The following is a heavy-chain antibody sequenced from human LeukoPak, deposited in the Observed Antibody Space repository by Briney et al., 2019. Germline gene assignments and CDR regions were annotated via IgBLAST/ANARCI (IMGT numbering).Heavy chain of an antibody. Sequence: GGSLRFSCAASGFTFSYYYLSWIRQAPGKGLEWVSYISSSGSTIYDADSVKGRFTISRDNAKNSLYLQMNSLRAEDTAVYYCARLWISGYYYYMDVWGKGTTVTVSS. D-gene: IGHD3-10*01. V-gene: IGHV3-11*04. CDR2: ISSSGSTI. J-gene: IGHJ6*03. CDR1: GFTFSYYY. CDR3: ARLWISGYYYYMDV.